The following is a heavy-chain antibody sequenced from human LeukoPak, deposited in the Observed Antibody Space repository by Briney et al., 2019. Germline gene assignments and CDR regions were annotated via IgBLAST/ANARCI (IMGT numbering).Heavy chain of an antibody. Sequence: GGSLRLSCAASGFTFDDYTMHWVRQAPGKGLEWVSLISWDGGSTYYADSVKGRFTISRDNSKNSLYLQMNSLRTEDTALYYFSKGYHWSGSYPPGDYWGQGTLVTVSS. D-gene: IGHD3-10*01. CDR1: GFTFDDYT. J-gene: IGHJ4*02. V-gene: IGHV3-43*01. CDR2: ISWDGGST. CDR3: SKGYHWSGSYPPGDY.